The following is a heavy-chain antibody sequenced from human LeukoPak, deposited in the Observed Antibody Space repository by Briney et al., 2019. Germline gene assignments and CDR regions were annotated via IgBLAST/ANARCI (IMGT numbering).Heavy chain of an antibody. Sequence: SETLSLTCAVYGGSFSGYYWSWLRQPPGKGLEWIGEINHSGSTNYNPSLKSRVTISVDTSKNQFSLKLSSVTAADTAVYYCAQTGYDYGWGSYLWYYFDYWGQGTLVTVSS. CDR1: GGSFSGYY. J-gene: IGHJ4*02. CDR3: AQTGYDYGWGSYLWYYFDY. D-gene: IGHD3-16*02. V-gene: IGHV4-34*01. CDR2: INHSGST.